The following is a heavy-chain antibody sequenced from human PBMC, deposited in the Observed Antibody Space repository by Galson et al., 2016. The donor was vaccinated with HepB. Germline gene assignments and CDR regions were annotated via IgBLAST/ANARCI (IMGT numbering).Heavy chain of an antibody. CDR3: FRGGAGTIAFDF. CDR1: GFTFGDYT. J-gene: IGHJ3*01. Sequence: SLRLSCAASGFTFGDYTMSWIRQAPGKGLGWLGFIRGKNYGGTTEYAASVSGRITFSRDDSKNIDYLQMNSLTNEDTAIYFCFRGGAGTIAFDFRGQGTLVTVSS. D-gene: IGHD1-26*01. V-gene: IGHV3-49*03. CDR2: IRGKNYGGTT.